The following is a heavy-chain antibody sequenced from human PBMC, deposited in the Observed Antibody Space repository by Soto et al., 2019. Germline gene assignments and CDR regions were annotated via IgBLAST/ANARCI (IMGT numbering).Heavy chain of an antibody. D-gene: IGHD1-1*01. CDR1: GYTFTSYG. CDR2: ISAHNGNT. J-gene: IGHJ4*02. V-gene: IGHV1-18*01. Sequence: QVHLVQSGAEVKKPGASVKVSCKASGYTFTSYGITWVRHAPGQGLEWMGWISAHNGNTDYAQKLQGRVIVTRDTSTSTAYMELRRLRSDDTAVYYCARGRYGDYWGQGALVTVSS. CDR3: ARGRYGDY.